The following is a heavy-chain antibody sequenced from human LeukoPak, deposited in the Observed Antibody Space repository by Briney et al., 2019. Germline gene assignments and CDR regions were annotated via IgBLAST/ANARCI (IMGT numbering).Heavy chain of an antibody. CDR3: ARDVGGYYDFWSGYYRTYYYYYMDV. V-gene: IGHV3-7*01. D-gene: IGHD3-3*01. J-gene: IGHJ6*03. Sequence: GGSLRLSCAASGFTFSSYWMSWVRQAPGKGLEWVANIKQDGSEKYYVDSVKGRFTISRNNAKNSLYLQMNSLRAEETAVYYCARDVGGYYDFWSGYYRTYYYYYMDVWGKGTTVTVSS. CDR1: GFTFSSYW. CDR2: IKQDGSEK.